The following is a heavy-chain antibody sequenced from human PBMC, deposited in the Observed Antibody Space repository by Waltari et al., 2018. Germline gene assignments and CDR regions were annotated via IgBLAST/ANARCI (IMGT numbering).Heavy chain of an antibody. J-gene: IGHJ4*02. V-gene: IGHV3-74*01. Sequence: EVLRVESGGGLVHPGGSLRLSCAVAGCTFRHYGVRWVRPAPGKGRVWVSRISADGATTKYADSVKGRFTISRDSAKNELYLQMNSLRDDDTAVYYCARDADYDRSGSDYWGQGTLVTVSS. CDR2: ISADGATT. D-gene: IGHD3-10*01. CDR1: GCTFRHYG. CDR3: ARDADYDRSGSDY.